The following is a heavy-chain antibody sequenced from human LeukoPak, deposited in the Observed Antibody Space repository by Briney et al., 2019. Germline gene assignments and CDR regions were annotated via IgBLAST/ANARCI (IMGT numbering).Heavy chain of an antibody. D-gene: IGHD2-8*02. Sequence: GGSLRLFYAASGFTVSYYGMNWVRQAPGEGLEWVSYISSSGTTIYYADSVKGRFTISRDNAKNSLHLQMNSLRDEDTAVYYCARVTGTWWADFWGQGTLVTVSS. CDR3: ARVTGTWWADF. V-gene: IGHV3-48*02. CDR2: ISSSGTTI. J-gene: IGHJ4*02. CDR1: GFTVSYYG.